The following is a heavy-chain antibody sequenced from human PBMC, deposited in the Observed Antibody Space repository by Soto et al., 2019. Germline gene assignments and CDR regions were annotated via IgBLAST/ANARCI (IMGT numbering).Heavy chain of an antibody. Sequence: QVQLQESGPGLVKPSDTLSLTCAVSGGSISSSNWWNWVRQSPAKGLEWIGEISHSGTTNYYPSLNSRLTISIDRSKNQFSLKLSSVTAADTAVYYCARVRTFCSSTSCYLDPWGQGTLVTVSA. J-gene: IGHJ5*02. CDR2: ISHSGTT. CDR1: GGSISSSNW. D-gene: IGHD2-2*01. V-gene: IGHV4-4*02. CDR3: ARVRTFCSSTSCYLDP.